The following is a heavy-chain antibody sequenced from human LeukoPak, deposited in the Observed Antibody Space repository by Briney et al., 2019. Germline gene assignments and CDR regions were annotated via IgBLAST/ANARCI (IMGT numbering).Heavy chain of an antibody. Sequence: GGSLRLSCAASGFTFSSYEMNWVRQAPGKGLEWVSYISSSGSTIYYADSVKGRFTISRDNAKNSLYVQMNSLRAEDTAVYYCARGVPGYCSGASCYKDYYYMDVWGKGTTVTVSS. CDR1: GFTFSSYE. J-gene: IGHJ6*03. CDR3: ARGVPGYCSGASCYKDYYYMDV. CDR2: ISSSGSTI. D-gene: IGHD2-2*02. V-gene: IGHV3-48*03.